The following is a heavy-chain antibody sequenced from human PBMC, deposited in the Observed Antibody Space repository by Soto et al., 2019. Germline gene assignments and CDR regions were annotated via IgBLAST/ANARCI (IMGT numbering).Heavy chain of an antibody. D-gene: IGHD1-26*01. CDR1: GLTFRRYG. V-gene: IGHV3-30*18. CDR2: VSYDGSQK. Sequence: QVQLVESGGGVVQPGKSLSLSCVASGLTFRRYGMHWVRQAPGKGLEWVALVSYDGSQKYFGVSVKGRFTISRDNSKNTLSLEMNSLRRDDTAVYYCAKEMGRSYYSVYSFDHWCQGTLVTVSS. CDR3: AKEMGRSYYSVYSFDH. J-gene: IGHJ4*02.